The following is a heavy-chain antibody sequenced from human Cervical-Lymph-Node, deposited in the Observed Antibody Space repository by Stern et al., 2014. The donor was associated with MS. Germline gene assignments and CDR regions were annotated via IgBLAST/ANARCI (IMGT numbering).Heavy chain of an antibody. J-gene: IGHJ4*02. CDR1: GFTFRNYT. CDR3: TRARRGFDY. Sequence: VQLVESGGGLVKPGGSLRLSCAVSGFTFRNYTMNWVRQAPGKGLEWVSSISSTSTYIYYADSVKGRFTISRDNAKKSLYLQMNSLRAEDTAVYYCTRARRGFDYWGQGTLVTVSS. CDR2: ISSTSTYI. V-gene: IGHV3-21*01.